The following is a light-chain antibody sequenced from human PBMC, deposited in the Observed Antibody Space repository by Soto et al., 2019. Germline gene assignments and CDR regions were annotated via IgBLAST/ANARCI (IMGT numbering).Light chain of an antibody. CDR2: GAS. CDR1: QSVSSN. Sequence: EVVMTQSPATLSVSPGERATLSCRASQSVSSNLAWYEQKPGQGPRLLIYGASTRATGIPARFSGSGSGTECTLTISSLQSEDFAVYYCQQYNNWPLTFGGGTKVEIK. V-gene: IGKV3-15*01. CDR3: QQYNNWPLT. J-gene: IGKJ4*01.